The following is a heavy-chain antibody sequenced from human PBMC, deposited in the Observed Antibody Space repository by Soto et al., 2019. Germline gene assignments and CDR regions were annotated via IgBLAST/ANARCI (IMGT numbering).Heavy chain of an antibody. CDR1: GDSISSHY. Sequence: PSETLSLTCTVSGDSISSHYWSWVRQPPGKGLECIGYIHYSGITIYNPSLKSRVTMSLDTSKNQFSLKLTSVTAADTAVYYCARLPNSGINPPFDYWGQGTLVTVSS. J-gene: IGHJ4*02. CDR2: IHYSGIT. CDR3: ARLPNSGINPPFDY. V-gene: IGHV4-59*08. D-gene: IGHD1-26*01.